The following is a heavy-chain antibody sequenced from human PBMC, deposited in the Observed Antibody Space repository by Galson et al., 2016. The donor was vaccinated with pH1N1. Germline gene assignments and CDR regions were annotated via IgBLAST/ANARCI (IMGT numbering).Heavy chain of an antibody. CDR1: GFTLSNYG. V-gene: IGHV3-30*02. D-gene: IGHD3-3*01. J-gene: IGHJ4*02. CDR2: IRYDVSNK. Sequence: SLRLSCAASGFTLSNYGMHWVRQAPGQGLEWVAFIRYDVSNKYYADSVKGRSTISRDNSKNTVFLQMNSLRTEDTALYYCASDFDFWSAYYNTIDYWGQGTLVTVSS. CDR3: ASDFDFWSAYYNTIDY.